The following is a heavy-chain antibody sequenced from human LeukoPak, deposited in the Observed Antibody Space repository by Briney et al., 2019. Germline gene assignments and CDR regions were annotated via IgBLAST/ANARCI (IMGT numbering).Heavy chain of an antibody. CDR1: GYSFTSYW. V-gene: IGHV5-51*01. CDR2: IYPGDPDT. J-gene: IGHJ6*03. D-gene: IGHD6-13*01. CDR3: ARPRIAAAGNVYYMDV. Sequence: GESLKISCKGSGYSFTSYWIGWVRQMPGKGLEWMGIIYPGDPDTRYSPSFQGQVTIPADKSISTAYLRWSSLKASDTAMYYCARPRIAAAGNVYYMDVWGKGTTVTVSS.